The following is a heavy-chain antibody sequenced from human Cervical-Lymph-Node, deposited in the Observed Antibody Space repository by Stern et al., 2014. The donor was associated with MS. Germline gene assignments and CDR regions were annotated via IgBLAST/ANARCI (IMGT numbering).Heavy chain of an antibody. Sequence: QVQLQESGPGLVKPSQTLSLTCTVSGGSMNSRPYYWNWLRQPAGKALEWIGRIYISGSTNYNPSLESRVTISIETSKNQLSLKLSFVPAADTAVYYCAREGETSDFFPFDYWGQGAQVIVSS. V-gene: IGHV4-61*02. CDR3: AREGETSDFFPFDY. D-gene: IGHD3/OR15-3a*01. CDR1: GGSMNSRPYY. CDR2: IYISGST. J-gene: IGHJ4*02.